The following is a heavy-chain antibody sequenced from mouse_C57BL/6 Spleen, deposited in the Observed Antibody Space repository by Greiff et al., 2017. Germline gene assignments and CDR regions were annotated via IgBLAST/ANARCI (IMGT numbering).Heavy chain of an antibody. Sequence: DVKLVESGGGLVQPGGSLSLSCAASGFTFTDYYMSWVRQPPGKALEWLGFIRNKANGYTTEYSASVKGRFTISRDNSQSILYLQMNALRAEDSATYYCARYMGGYDGYYAMDYWGQGTSVTVSS. V-gene: IGHV7-3*01. CDR2: IRNKANGYTT. J-gene: IGHJ4*01. D-gene: IGHD2-2*01. CDR3: ARYMGGYDGYYAMDY. CDR1: GFTFTDYY.